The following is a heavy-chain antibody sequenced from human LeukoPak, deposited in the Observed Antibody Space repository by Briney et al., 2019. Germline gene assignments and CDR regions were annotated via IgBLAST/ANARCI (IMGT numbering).Heavy chain of an antibody. V-gene: IGHV4-34*01. CDR1: GGSFSGYY. CDR2: INHSGST. J-gene: IGHJ4*02. Sequence: SETLSLTCAVYGGSFSGYYWSWIRQPPGKGLEWIGEINHSGSTNYNPSLKSRVTISVDTSKNQFSLKLSSVTAADTAVYYCARDRPSGGSGSYPDYWGQGTLVTVSS. D-gene: IGHD3-10*01. CDR3: ARDRPSGGSGSYPDY.